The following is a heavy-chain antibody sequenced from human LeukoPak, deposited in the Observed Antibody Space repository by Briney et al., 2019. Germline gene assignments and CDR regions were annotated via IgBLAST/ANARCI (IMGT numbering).Heavy chain of an antibody. CDR3: ASLTYHYDSSGYYWGGY. CDR1: GGSISSSSYY. D-gene: IGHD3-22*01. Sequence: SETLSLTCTVSGGSISSSSYYWGWIRQPPGKGLEWIGGIYYSGSTYYNPSLKSRVTISVDKSKNQFSLKLSSVTAADTAVYYCASLTYHYDSSGYYWGGYWGQGTLVTVSS. V-gene: IGHV4-39*07. CDR2: IYYSGST. J-gene: IGHJ4*02.